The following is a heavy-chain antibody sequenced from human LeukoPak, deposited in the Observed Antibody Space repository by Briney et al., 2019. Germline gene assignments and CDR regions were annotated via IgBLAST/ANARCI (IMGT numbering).Heavy chain of an antibody. V-gene: IGHV3-30*04. CDR2: IGSDAITK. J-gene: IGHJ4*02. CDR1: GFTFSSYS. D-gene: IGHD6-13*01. Sequence: GGSLRLSCTASGFTFSSYSMHWVRQAPGKGLEWVAVIGSDAITKYYADFVKGRFTISRDNAKNSLYLRMNSLRAEDTAVYYCARFIAAPYYFDYWGRGTLVTVSS. CDR3: ARFIAAPYYFDY.